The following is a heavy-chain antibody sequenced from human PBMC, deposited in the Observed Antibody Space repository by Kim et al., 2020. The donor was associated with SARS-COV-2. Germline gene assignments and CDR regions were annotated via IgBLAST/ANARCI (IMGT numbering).Heavy chain of an antibody. V-gene: IGHV4-59*09. J-gene: IGHJ3*02. D-gene: IGHD1-20*01. Sequence: YNPSLKRRVTISVDTSKNQFSLKRSSVTAADTAVYYCARGVSKSRDAFDIWGQGTMVTVSS. CDR3: ARGVSKSRDAFDI.